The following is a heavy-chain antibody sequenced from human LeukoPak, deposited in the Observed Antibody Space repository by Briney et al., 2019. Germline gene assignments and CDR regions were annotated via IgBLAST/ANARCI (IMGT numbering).Heavy chain of an antibody. CDR1: GFTFSSYW. Sequence: GGCLRLSCAASGFTFSSYWMHWVRQAPGKGLVWVSRINSEGSRTTYADCVKGRFTISRDNAKNTLHLQMNSLRAEDTAVYYCARDVQAGPGYWGQGTLVTVSS. CDR2: INSEGSRT. CDR3: ARDVQAGPGY. V-gene: IGHV3-74*01. J-gene: IGHJ4*02. D-gene: IGHD6-19*01.